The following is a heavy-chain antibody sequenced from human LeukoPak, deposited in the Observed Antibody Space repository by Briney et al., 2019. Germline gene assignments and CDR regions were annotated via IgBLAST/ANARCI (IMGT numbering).Heavy chain of an antibody. CDR3: AKDSFGYCSGGSCYPSDS. CDR2: ISYDGNNK. V-gene: IGHV3-30*04. Sequence: GGSLRLSCAASGFTFSNYATHWVRQAPGKGLEWVTVISYDGNNKYYVDSVKGRFTISRDNSKNTLYLQMNSLKAEDTAIYYCAKDSFGYCSGGSCYPSDSWGQGTLVTVSS. J-gene: IGHJ4*02. CDR1: GFTFSNYA. D-gene: IGHD2-15*01.